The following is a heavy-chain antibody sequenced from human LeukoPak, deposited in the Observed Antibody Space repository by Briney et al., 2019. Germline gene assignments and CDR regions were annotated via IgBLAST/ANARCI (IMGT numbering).Heavy chain of an antibody. CDR1: GYTFTSYD. CDR3: AVITMVRGVILRKRYGMDV. CDR2: MNPNSGNT. J-gene: IGHJ6*02. V-gene: IGHV1-8*01. Sequence: ASVKVSCKASGYTFTSYDINWVRQATGQGLEWMGWMNPNSGNTGYAQKFQGRVTMTRNTSISTAYMELSSLRSEDTAVYYCAVITMVRGVILRKRYGMDVWGQGTTVTVSS. D-gene: IGHD3-10*01.